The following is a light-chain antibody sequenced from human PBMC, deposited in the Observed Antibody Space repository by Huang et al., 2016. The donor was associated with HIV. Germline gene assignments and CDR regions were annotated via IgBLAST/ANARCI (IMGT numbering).Light chain of an antibody. CDR2: GAS. J-gene: IGKJ3*01. CDR3: HQYGSPPFT. V-gene: IGKV3-20*01. CDR1: QSISSRA. Sequence: EIVLTQSPGTLSLSPGERATLSCRASQSISSRALAWYLQKPGQAPTLLIHGASTRATVIPDRFSGSGSGTDFTLTISRLEPEDFAVYYCHQYGSPPFTFGPGTKVDIK.